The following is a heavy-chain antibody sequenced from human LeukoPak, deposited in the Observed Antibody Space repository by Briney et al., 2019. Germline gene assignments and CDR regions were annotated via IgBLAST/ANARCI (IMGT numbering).Heavy chain of an antibody. Sequence: GGSLRLSCAASGFTFSSYSMNWVRQAPGKGLEWVSYISSSGSTIYYADSVKGRFTISRDNAKNSLYLQMNSLRAEDTAVYYCASGTLSSWYFQGNWFDPWGQGTLVTVSS. CDR3: ASGTLSSWYFQGNWFDP. V-gene: IGHV3-48*01. J-gene: IGHJ5*02. D-gene: IGHD6-13*01. CDR1: GFTFSSYS. CDR2: ISSSGSTI.